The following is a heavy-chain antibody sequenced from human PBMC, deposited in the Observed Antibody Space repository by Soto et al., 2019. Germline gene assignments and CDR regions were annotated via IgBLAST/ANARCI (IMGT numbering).Heavy chain of an antibody. V-gene: IGHV4-61*01. CDR1: GGSVISGSYY. Sequence: PSETLSLTCTVSGGSVISGSYYWILIRQPPGKGLEWIGYIYYSGSTNYNPSLKSRVTISVDTSKNQFSLKLSSVTAADTAVYYCARGQAGGIAAAGYAFDIWGQGTMVTVSS. CDR3: ARGQAGGIAAAGYAFDI. J-gene: IGHJ3*02. D-gene: IGHD6-13*01. CDR2: IYYSGST.